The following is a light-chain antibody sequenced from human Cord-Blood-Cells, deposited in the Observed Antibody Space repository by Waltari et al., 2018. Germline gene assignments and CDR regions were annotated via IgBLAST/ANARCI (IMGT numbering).Light chain of an antibody. V-gene: IGLV2-14*03. CDR1: SSDVGGYNY. CDR3: SSYTSSRV. CDR2: DVS. J-gene: IGLJ3*02. Sequence: QSALTQPASVSGSPGQSITISCTGTSSDVGGYNYVSWYQQHPGKAPKLMIYDVSNRPSGVSNRFSGYKSGNTASLTISGLQAEDEADYYCSSYTSSRVFGGGTKLTVL.